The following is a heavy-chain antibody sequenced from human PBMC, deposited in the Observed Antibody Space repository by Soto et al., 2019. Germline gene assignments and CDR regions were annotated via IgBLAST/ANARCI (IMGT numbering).Heavy chain of an antibody. Sequence: QVQLQESGPGLVKPSQTLSLTCTVSGGSISSGGYSWSWIRQHPGKGLEWIGYIYYSGSTYYNPYHKSRVTISVDTSKNQVSLKLSSVTAADTAVYYCARGGIVVVVAARDAFDIWGQGTMVTVSS. V-gene: IGHV4-31*03. J-gene: IGHJ3*02. D-gene: IGHD2-15*01. CDR2: IYYSGST. CDR1: GGSISSGGYS. CDR3: ARGGIVVVVAARDAFDI.